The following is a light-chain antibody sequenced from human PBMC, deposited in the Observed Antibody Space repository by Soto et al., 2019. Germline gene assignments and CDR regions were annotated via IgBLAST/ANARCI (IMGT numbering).Light chain of an antibody. CDR2: DAS. CDR1: QSISSW. Sequence: DIQMTHSPSTLSASVGDRVTSTCRASQSISSWLAWYRQKPGKAPKLLIYDASSLESGVPSRFSGSGSGTEFTLTISSLQPDDFATYYCQQYNSYWTFGQGTKVDIK. V-gene: IGKV1-5*01. CDR3: QQYNSYWT. J-gene: IGKJ1*01.